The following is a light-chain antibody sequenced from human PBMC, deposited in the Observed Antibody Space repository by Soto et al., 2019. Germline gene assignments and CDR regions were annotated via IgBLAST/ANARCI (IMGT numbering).Light chain of an antibody. V-gene: IGLV2-14*03. J-gene: IGLJ1*01. CDR1: SSDVGGYNY. Sequence: QSVLTQPASVSGSPGQSITISCTGTSSDVGGYNYVSWYQHHSGKAPKVMIYDVSNRPSGVSNRFSGSKSGNTASLTISGLQGEDEADYYCSSYTSSNTQVFGTGTRSPS. CDR3: SSYTSSNTQV. CDR2: DVS.